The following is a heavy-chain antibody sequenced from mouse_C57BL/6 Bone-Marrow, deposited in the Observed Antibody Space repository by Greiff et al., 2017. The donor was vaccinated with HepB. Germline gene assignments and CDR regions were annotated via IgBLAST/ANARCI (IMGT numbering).Heavy chain of an antibody. CDR2: ISSGSSTI. CDR1: GFTFSDYG. V-gene: IGHV5-17*01. D-gene: IGHD2-4*01. Sequence: EVKVEESGGGLVKPGGSLKLSCAASGFTFSDYGMHWVRQAPEKGLEWVAYISSGSSTIYYADTVKGRFTISRDNAKNTLFLQMTSLRSEDTAMYYCARNDYGSWFAYWGQGTLVTVSA. CDR3: ARNDYGSWFAY. J-gene: IGHJ3*01.